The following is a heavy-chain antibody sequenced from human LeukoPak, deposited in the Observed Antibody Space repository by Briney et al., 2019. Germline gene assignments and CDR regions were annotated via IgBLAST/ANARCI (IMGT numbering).Heavy chain of an antibody. V-gene: IGHV4-59*01. Sequence: PSETLSLTCTVSGGSMSPYHWGWIRQPPGKGLEWTGYIYYSGSTYYNPSLKSRVTISVDTSKNQFSLRLTSVTAADTAVYYCARDRSSSSFFPTGFDPWGQGTLVTVSS. CDR1: GGSMSPYH. J-gene: IGHJ5*02. CDR3: ARDRSSSSFFPTGFDP. D-gene: IGHD6-13*01. CDR2: IYYSGST.